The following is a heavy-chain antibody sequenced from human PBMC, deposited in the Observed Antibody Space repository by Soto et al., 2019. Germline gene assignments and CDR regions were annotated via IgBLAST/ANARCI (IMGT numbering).Heavy chain of an antibody. J-gene: IGHJ4*02. V-gene: IGHV4-34*01. Sequence: QVQLQQWGAGLLKPSETLSLTCAVYGGSFSGYYWSWIRQPPGKGLEWIGEINHSGSTNYNPSLKSRVTISVDTSKNQFSLKLSSVTAAHTAVYYCARGAYGSGSYPMGEWGQGTLVTVSS. CDR3: ARGAYGSGSYPMGE. CDR1: GGSFSGYY. D-gene: IGHD3-10*01. CDR2: INHSGST.